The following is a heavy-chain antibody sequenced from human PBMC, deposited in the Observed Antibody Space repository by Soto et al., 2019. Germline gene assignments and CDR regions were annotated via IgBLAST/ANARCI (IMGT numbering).Heavy chain of an antibody. D-gene: IGHD6-13*01. Sequence: GGSLRLSCAASGFTFSSYGMHWVRQAPGKGLEWVAVISYDGSNKYYADSVKGRFTIFRDNSKNTLYLQMNSLRAEDTTVYYCAKAYQQLDDTLDYWGQGTLVTVSS. CDR2: ISYDGSNK. CDR1: GFTFSSYG. V-gene: IGHV3-30*18. CDR3: AKAYQQLDDTLDY. J-gene: IGHJ4*02.